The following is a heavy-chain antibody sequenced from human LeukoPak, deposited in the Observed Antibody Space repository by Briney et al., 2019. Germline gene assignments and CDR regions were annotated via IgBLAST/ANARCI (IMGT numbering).Heavy chain of an antibody. CDR2: IYHSGTT. J-gene: IGHJ4*02. Sequence: SETLSLTCAVSGYSIASSSWWGWIRQPPGQGLEWIGYIYHSGTTYYNPSLQSRVTMSVDTSKNQFSLKLSSVTAVDTAVYYCARKENVYYYFDYWGQGTLVTVSS. CDR3: ARKENVYYYFDY. CDR1: GYSIASSSW. V-gene: IGHV4-28*01. D-gene: IGHD3-10*01.